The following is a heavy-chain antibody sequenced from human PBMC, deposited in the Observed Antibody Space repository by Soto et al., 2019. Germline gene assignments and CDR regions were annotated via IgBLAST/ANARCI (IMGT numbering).Heavy chain of an antibody. Sequence: QVQLQESGPGLVKPSQTLSLTCTVSGGSISSGGYYWSWIRQHPGKGLEWIGYIYYSGSTYYNPSLKSRVTISVDTSKNQFSLKLSSVTAADTAVYYWARGDMGYYDSSGTLGSTGGMYVWGQGTTVTVSS. J-gene: IGHJ6*02. D-gene: IGHD3-22*01. V-gene: IGHV4-31*03. CDR3: ARGDMGYYDSSGTLGSTGGMYV. CDR1: GGSISSGGYY. CDR2: IYYSGST.